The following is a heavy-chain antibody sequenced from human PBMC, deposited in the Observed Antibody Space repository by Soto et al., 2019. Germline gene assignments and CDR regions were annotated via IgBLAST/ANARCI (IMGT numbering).Heavy chain of an antibody. CDR1: GGSLSGSTYS. Sequence: SETLSLTCGVSGGSLSGSTYSWNWIRQPPGKGLEWIGYIFPSGTTYYNPSLKSRVTISIDVSKNQFSLSLRSLTAADTAVYYCARSREFDYWSQGTLVTVSS. J-gene: IGHJ4*02. V-gene: IGHV4-30-2*01. CDR3: ARSREFDY. CDR2: IFPSGTT.